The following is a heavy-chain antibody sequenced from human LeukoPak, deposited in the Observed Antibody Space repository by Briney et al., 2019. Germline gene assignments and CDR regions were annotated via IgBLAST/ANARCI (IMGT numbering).Heavy chain of an antibody. V-gene: IGHV1-46*01. J-gene: IGHJ4*02. CDR3: ASEGRACSGGSCGSGGY. CDR1: GYTFTSYY. CDR2: INPSGGST. Sequence: ASVKVSCKASGYTFTSYYMRWVRQAPGQGLEWMGIINPSGGSTSYAQKFQGRVTMTRDTSTSTVYMELSSLRSEDTAVYYCASEGRACSGGSCGSGGYWGQGTLVTVSS. D-gene: IGHD2-15*01.